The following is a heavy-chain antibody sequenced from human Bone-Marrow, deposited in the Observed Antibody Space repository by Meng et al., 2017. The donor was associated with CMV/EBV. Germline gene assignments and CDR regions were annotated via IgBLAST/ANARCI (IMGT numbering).Heavy chain of an antibody. D-gene: IGHD7-27*01. J-gene: IGHJ4*02. V-gene: IGHV3-66*02. CDR1: GVTVSTHY. CDR3: AVNWGSDGTFDY. CDR2: MYSDGNT. Sequence: GESLKISCAASGVTVSTHYMSWVRQAPGKGLEWVSVMYSDGNTYYADSVKGRFTISRDSSKNTLYLQMNSLRAEDTAVYYCAVNWGSDGTFDYWGQGTLVTVSS.